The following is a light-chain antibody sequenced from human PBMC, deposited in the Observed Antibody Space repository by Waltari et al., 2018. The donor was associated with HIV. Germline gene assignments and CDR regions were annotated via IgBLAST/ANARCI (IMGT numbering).Light chain of an antibody. Sequence: LTQPHSVSESPGKTVIISCSGSSSNIGINNVYWYQQLPGTAPKPLLRAADRFSGSQSCPPAPLAISGLRSEDEADYYCAAWDDSLNGYVFGTGTKVTVL. V-gene: IGLV1-47*01. CDR3: AAWDDSLNGYV. CDR1: SSNIGINN. J-gene: IGLJ1*01.